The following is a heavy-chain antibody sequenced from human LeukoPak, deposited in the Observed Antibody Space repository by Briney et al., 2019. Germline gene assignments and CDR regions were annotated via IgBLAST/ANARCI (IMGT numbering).Heavy chain of an antibody. CDR1: GGSIGSYY. D-gene: IGHD1-20*01. V-gene: IGHV4-4*09. J-gene: IGHJ4*02. Sequence: SETLSLTCTVSGGSIGSYYWSWIRQPPGKGLEGIGYVYTSGSTNYNASFKSRVTISADTSKHQFSLRLTSVTAADTALYYCARSNWYEYFDNWGQGTLVTVSS. CDR2: VYTSGST. CDR3: ARSNWYEYFDN.